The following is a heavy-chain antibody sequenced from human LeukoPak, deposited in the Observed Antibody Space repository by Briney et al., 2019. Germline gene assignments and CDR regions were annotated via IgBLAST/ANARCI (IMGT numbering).Heavy chain of an antibody. J-gene: IGHJ4*02. Sequence: PSETLSLTCAVYGGSFSGYYWNWIRQPPGKGLEWIGEINHSGNTNYNPSLKSRVTISVDTSKNQFSLKLISVTAADTAVYYCARGGGTHGGHGVVAYWGQGPLVTVSS. CDR3: ARGGGTHGGHGVVAY. CDR2: INHSGNT. D-gene: IGHD4-23*01. V-gene: IGHV4-34*01. CDR1: GGSFSGYY.